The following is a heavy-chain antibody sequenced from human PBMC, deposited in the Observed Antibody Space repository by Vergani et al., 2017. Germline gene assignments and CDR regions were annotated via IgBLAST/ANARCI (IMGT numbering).Heavy chain of an antibody. CDR3: ARHKEQLVPGNYYYYYYMDV. Sequence: QVQLQESGPGLLKPSQTLSLTCSVAGDSISSGNYYWNWIRQPAGKGLEWMGRIYSSGSTSYNPSIKSRITMSLDTSKNQFSLSLSSVTAADTAVYYCARHKEQLVPGNYYYYYYMDVWGKGTTVTVSS. V-gene: IGHV4-61*02. CDR1: GDSISSGNYY. D-gene: IGHD6-13*01. CDR2: IYSSGST. J-gene: IGHJ6*03.